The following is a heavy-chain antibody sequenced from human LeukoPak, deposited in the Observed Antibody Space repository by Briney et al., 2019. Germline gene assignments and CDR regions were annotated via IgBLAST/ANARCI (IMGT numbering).Heavy chain of an antibody. D-gene: IGHD4-23*01. Sequence: GASVKVSCKASGGTFTGYYMHWVRQAPGQGLEWMGWINPNSGGTNYAQKFQGRVTMTRDTSISTAYMELSRLRSDDTAVYYCARVYYGGNSPSISPAVFDYWGQGTLVTVSS. CDR2: INPNSGGT. J-gene: IGHJ4*02. V-gene: IGHV1-2*02. CDR3: ARVYYGGNSPSISPAVFDY. CDR1: GGTFTGYY.